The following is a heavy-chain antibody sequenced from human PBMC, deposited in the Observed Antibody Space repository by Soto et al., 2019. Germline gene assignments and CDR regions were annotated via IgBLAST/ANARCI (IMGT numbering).Heavy chain of an antibody. D-gene: IGHD6-19*01. CDR2: ITPMFGTA. CDR3: AQTLGLAVAGPGRFDL. Sequence: QVQLVQSGAEVKKYGSSVKVSCKASGGTFRRYAISWVRQAPGQGLEWMGGITPMFGTANYAQRFQGRVTITADESTSTAYMQLSSLRSDDTDVYYCAQTLGLAVAGPGRFDLWGRGTLVTVSS. CDR1: GGTFRRYA. V-gene: IGHV1-69*12. J-gene: IGHJ2*01.